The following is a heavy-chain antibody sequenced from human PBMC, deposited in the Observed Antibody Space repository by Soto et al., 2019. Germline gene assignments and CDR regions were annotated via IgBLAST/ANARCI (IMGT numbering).Heavy chain of an antibody. Sequence: QVQLQESGPGLVKPSQTLSLTCTVSGDSISSGGYYWSWVRQHPGKGLEWIGYIYYSGRAFYNPSLQSRVTISVDTSKNNCSLKVTSVTAADTAVYYCARLAVDGNFDYWGQGALVTVSS. CDR2: IYYSGRA. V-gene: IGHV4-31*03. J-gene: IGHJ4*02. D-gene: IGHD5-12*01. CDR1: GDSISSGGYY. CDR3: ARLAVDGNFDY.